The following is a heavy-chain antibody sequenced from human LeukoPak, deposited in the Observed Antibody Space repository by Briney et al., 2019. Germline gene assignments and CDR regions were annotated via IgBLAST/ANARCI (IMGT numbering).Heavy chain of an antibody. D-gene: IGHD3-3*01. CDR2: IWYDGSNK. CDR3: AKDGGLDYDFWSGYHRTAYYFDY. CDR1: GFTFSSYG. J-gene: IGHJ4*02. V-gene: IGHV3-33*06. Sequence: GRSLRLSCAASGFTFSSYGMHWVRQAPGKGLEWEAVIWYDGSNKYYADSVKGRFTISRDNSKNTLYLQMNSLRAEDTAVYYCAKDGGLDYDFWSGYHRTAYYFDYWGQGTLVTVSS.